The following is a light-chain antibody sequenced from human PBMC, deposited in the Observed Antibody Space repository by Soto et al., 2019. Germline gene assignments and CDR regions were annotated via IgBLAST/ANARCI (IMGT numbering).Light chain of an antibody. V-gene: IGLV1-40*01. Sequence: QSVLTQPPSVSGAPGQTVIISCSGSSSNLGAPYDVNWFRQLPGAVPRLRIYGNNNRPSGVPDRFSGSKSGTSASLAITGLQAEAEADDDCQSYGSRLSGYDFGNGTNVTAL. CDR3: QSYGSRLSGYD. CDR2: GNN. CDR1: SSNLGAPYD. J-gene: IGLJ1*01.